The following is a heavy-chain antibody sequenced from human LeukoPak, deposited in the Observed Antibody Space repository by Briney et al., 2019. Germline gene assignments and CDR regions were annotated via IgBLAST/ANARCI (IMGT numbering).Heavy chain of an antibody. V-gene: IGHV3-21*04. CDR3: AKDIFTGIAAAGAIDY. D-gene: IGHD6-13*01. Sequence: GGSLRLSCAASGFTFSNYSMNWVRQAPGKGLEWVSSISSCSSYIYYADSVKGRFPISRDNAKNSLYPQMNSLRAEDTALYYCAKDIFTGIAAAGAIDYWGQGTLVTVSS. J-gene: IGHJ4*02. CDR2: ISSCSSYI. CDR1: GFTFSNYS.